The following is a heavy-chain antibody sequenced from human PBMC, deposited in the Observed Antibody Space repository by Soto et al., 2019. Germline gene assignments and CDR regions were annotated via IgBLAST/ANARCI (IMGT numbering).Heavy chain of an antibody. Sequence: QVQLVESGGGVVQPGRSLRLSCAASGFTFSYHALNWVRQAPGKGLEWVAVISYDGDNKYIAESVKGCFTISRDNSKNTVSLQINSLRTEDTAMYFCARGTTTSAFSAMDVWGQGTTVTVSS. CDR3: ARGTTTSAFSAMDV. V-gene: IGHV3-30-3*01. CDR1: GFTFSYHA. CDR2: ISYDGDNK. D-gene: IGHD1-1*01. J-gene: IGHJ6*02.